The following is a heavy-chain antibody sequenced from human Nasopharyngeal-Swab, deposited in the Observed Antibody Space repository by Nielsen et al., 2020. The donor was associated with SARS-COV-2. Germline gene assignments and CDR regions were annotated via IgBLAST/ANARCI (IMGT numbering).Heavy chain of an antibody. CDR1: GGSFSGYY. Sequence: SETLSLTCAVYGGSFSGYYWSWIRQPPGKGLEWIGEINHSGSTNYNPSLKSRVTISVDTSKNQFSLKLSSVTAADTAVYYCARVNWASCRDYWGQGTLVTVSS. V-gene: IGHV4-34*01. J-gene: IGHJ4*02. CDR3: ARVNWASCRDY. CDR2: INHSGST. D-gene: IGHD2-2*01.